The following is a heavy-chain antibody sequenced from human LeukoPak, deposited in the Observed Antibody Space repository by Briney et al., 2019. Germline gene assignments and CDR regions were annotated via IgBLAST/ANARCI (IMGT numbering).Heavy chain of an antibody. J-gene: IGHJ5*02. CDR2: IYVTGST. V-gene: IGHV4-4*07. CDR3: ARQGGYCSGGSCYPNWFDP. D-gene: IGHD2-15*01. Sequence: SETLSLTCTVSGGSISGYYWSWLRQPAGKGLEWLGRIYVTGSTNYNPSLKRRVTISVDTSMNQFSLKLSSVTAADTAVYYCARQGGYCSGGSCYPNWFDPWGQGTLVTVSS. CDR1: GGSISGYY.